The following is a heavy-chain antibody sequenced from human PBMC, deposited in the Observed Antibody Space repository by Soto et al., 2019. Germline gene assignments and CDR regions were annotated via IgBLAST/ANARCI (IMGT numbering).Heavy chain of an antibody. CDR1: GGSISISNC. Sequence: QVQLQESGPGLVKPSGTLSLTCAVSGGSISISNCGSWVRQPPGKGVEWIGQIYNSGGPNYNPSLKSRVPISVDKSKIHFSLKLSSVTAADTAVYYCARVSGSYYYGMDVWGQGTTVTVSS. V-gene: IGHV4-4*02. D-gene: IGHD1-26*01. CDR3: ARVSGSYYYGMDV. J-gene: IGHJ6*02. CDR2: IYNSGGP.